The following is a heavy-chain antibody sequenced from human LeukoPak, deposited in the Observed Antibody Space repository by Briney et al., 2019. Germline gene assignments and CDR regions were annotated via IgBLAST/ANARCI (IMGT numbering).Heavy chain of an antibody. D-gene: IGHD3-3*01. CDR1: GFTFSNNW. CDR3: ARPDPPLILEWPAPYFDY. V-gene: IGHV3-74*01. Sequence: GGSLRLSCAASGFTFSNNWMHWVRRAPGKGLVWVSFVDNDGRATANADSVKGRFTISRDNSKNTLYLQMNSLRAEDTAVYYCARPDPPLILEWPAPYFDYWGQGTLVTVSS. J-gene: IGHJ4*02. CDR2: VDNDGRAT.